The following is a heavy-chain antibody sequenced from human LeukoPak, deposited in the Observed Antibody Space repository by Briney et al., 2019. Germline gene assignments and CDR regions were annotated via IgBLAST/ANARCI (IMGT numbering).Heavy chain of an antibody. CDR3: AGGETVARAGWFDP. J-gene: IGHJ5*02. CDR2: IIPIFGTA. Sequence: ASVKVSCKASGGTFSGYAISWVRQAPGQGLEWMGGIIPIFGTANYAQKFQGRVTITADESTSTAYMELSSLRSEDTAVYYCAGGETVARAGWFDPWGQGTLVTVSS. V-gene: IGHV1-69*13. CDR1: GGTFSGYA. D-gene: IGHD4-23*01.